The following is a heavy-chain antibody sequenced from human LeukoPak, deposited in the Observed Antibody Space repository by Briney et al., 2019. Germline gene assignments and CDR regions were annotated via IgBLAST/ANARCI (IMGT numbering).Heavy chain of an antibody. D-gene: IGHD3-10*02. CDR2: ISSSGSTI. Sequence: GGSLRLSCAASEFSVGSNYMTWVRQAPGKGLEWVSYISSSGSTIYYADSVKGRFTISRDNAKNSLYLQMDSLRAEDTAVYYCAELGITMIGGVWGKGTTVTISS. CDR1: EFSVGSNY. V-gene: IGHV3-48*03. CDR3: AELGITMIGGV. J-gene: IGHJ6*04.